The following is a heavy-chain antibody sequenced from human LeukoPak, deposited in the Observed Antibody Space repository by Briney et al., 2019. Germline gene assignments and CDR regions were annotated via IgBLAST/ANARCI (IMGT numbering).Heavy chain of an antibody. V-gene: IGHV3-21*01. D-gene: IGHD1-26*01. Sequence: ASVKVSCKASGGTFSSYAMSWVRQAPGKGLEWVSSISSSSYIYYADSVKGRFTISRDNAKNSLYLQMNSLRAEDTAVYYCARVTPLSIVGAIIQAFDYWGQGTLVTVSS. CDR1: GGTFSSYA. CDR3: ARVTPLSIVGAIIQAFDY. J-gene: IGHJ4*02. CDR2: ISSSSYI.